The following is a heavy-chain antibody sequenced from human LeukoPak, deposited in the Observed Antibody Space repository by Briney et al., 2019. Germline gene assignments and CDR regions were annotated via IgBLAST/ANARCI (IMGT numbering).Heavy chain of an antibody. CDR2: IYYSGST. J-gene: IGHJ6*03. V-gene: IGHV4-59*01. Sequence: SETLSLTCTVSGGSISSYYWGWIRQPPGKGLEWIGYIYYSGSTNYNPSLKSRVTISVDTSKNQFSLKLSSVSAADTAVYYCARAYYYYYYMDVWGKGTTVTVSS. CDR3: ARAYYYYYYMDV. CDR1: GGSISSYY.